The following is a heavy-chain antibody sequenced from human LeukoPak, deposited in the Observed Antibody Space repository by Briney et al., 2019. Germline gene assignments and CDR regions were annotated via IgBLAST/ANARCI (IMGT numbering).Heavy chain of an antibody. CDR1: GFTFSSYW. J-gene: IGHJ5*02. V-gene: IGHV3-74*01. CDR2: INSDGSST. CDR3: AREVTTGTLYGDYNWFDP. D-gene: IGHD4-17*01. Sequence: PGGSLRLSCAAAGFTFSSYWMHWVRQAPGKGLVWVSRINSDGSSTSYADSVKGGFTLSRGNAENTLYLQMNSLRAEDTAVYYCAREVTTGTLYGDYNWFDPWGQGTLVTVSS.